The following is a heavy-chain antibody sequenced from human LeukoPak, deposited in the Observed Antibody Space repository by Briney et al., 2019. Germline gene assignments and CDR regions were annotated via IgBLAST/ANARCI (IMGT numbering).Heavy chain of an antibody. D-gene: IGHD6-6*01. CDR1: GGSISSGGYS. CDR3: ARTSIAARRANAFDI. Sequence: SQTLSLTCAASGGSISSGGYSWSWIRQPPGKGLEWIGYIYHSGSIYYNPSLKSRVTISVDRSKNPFSLKLSSVTAADTAVYYCARTSIAARRANAFDIWGQGTMVTVSS. CDR2: IYHSGSI. V-gene: IGHV4-30-2*01. J-gene: IGHJ3*02.